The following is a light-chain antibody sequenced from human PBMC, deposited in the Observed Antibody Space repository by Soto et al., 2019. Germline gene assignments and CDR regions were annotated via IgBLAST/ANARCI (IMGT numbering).Light chain of an antibody. Sequence: QSVLTQPPSVSGAPGQRVTISCTGSTSNIGAGYDVHWYQQLPVTAPKLLIYGNNNRPSGVPDRFSGSKSGTSASLAITWLQAEDEADYYCQSYDSSRILVFGGGTKLTVL. V-gene: IGLV1-40*01. CDR2: GNN. J-gene: IGLJ2*01. CDR3: QSYDSSRILV. CDR1: TSNIGAGYD.